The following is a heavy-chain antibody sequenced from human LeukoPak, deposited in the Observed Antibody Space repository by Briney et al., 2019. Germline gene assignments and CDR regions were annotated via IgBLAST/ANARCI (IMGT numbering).Heavy chain of an antibody. J-gene: IGHJ3*02. CDR3: ARRAVAFDI. Sequence: PGGSLRLSCAASGFTFSSYEMNWVRQAPGKGLEWVSYINSSGSTIYYAYSVKGRFPVSRDNAKISLYLQMNSLRDEYTAVYYCARRAVAFDIWGQGTMVTVSS. CDR1: GFTFSSYE. V-gene: IGHV3-48*03. CDR2: INSSGSTI.